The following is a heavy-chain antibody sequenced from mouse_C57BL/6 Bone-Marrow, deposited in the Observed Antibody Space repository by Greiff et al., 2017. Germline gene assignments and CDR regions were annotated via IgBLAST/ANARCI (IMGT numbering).Heavy chain of an antibody. J-gene: IGHJ1*03. CDR2: IDPSDSYT. CDR1: GYTFTSYW. CDR3: SRIPYYYGNGLWYFDV. D-gene: IGHD2-1*01. Sequence: QVQLQQPGAELVMPGASVKLSCKASGYTFTSYWMHWVKQRPGQGLEWIGEIDPSDSYTNYNQKFKGKSTLTVDKSSSTAYMQLSSLTSEDSAVYYCSRIPYYYGNGLWYFDVWGTGTTVTVSS. V-gene: IGHV1-69*01.